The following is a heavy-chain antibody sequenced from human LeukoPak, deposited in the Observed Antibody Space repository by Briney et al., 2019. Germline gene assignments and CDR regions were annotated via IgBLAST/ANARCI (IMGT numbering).Heavy chain of an antibody. CDR2: IWYDGSNK. J-gene: IGHJ4*02. CDR1: GFTFSSYG. Sequence: GRSLRLPCAASGFTFSSYGMHWVRQAPGKGLEWVAVIWYDGSNKYYADSVKGRFTISRDNSKNTLYLQMNSLRAEDTAVYYCARDRRGYSYSPLDYWGQGTLVTVSS. D-gene: IGHD5-18*01. CDR3: ARDRRGYSYSPLDY. V-gene: IGHV3-33*01.